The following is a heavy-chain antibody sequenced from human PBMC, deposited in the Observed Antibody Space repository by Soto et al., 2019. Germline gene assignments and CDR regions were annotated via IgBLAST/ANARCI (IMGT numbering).Heavy chain of an antibody. Sequence: TLSLTCTVSGGSISSSYWSWIRQPPGKGLEWLAYIYDDGSANYNPSLKSRATISLDMSKNQFSVKLTSVTAADTAVYYCARDKYCSGGSCRKNWFDPWGQGTLVTV. V-gene: IGHV4-59*01. J-gene: IGHJ5*02. CDR2: IYDDGSA. D-gene: IGHD2-15*01. CDR1: GGSISSSY. CDR3: ARDKYCSGGSCRKNWFDP.